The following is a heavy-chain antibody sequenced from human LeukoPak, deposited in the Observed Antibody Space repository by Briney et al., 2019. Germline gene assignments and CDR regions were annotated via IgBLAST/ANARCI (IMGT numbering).Heavy chain of an antibody. V-gene: IGHV5-51*01. Sequence: GESLKISCKGSGYSFTTYWIAWVRQMPGKGLEWMGIIYPGDSDARYSPSFQGQVTISADKSIGTAYLQWSDLKASDTAMYYCARRLPALEAFDIWGQGTMVTVSS. D-gene: IGHD2-2*01. J-gene: IGHJ3*02. CDR2: IYPGDSDA. CDR3: ARRLPALEAFDI. CDR1: GYSFTTYW.